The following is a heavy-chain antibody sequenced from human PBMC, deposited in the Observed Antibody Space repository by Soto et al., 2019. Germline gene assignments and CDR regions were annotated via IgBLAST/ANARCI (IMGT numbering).Heavy chain of an antibody. Sequence: EVQLVESGGGLVQPGGSLRLSCAASGFTFSSYWMHWVRQAPGKGLVWVSRINSDGSSTSYADSVKGRCTLSRDNAKKTLYLQMNSLRAEDTAVYYCVRTILVVAAATREAYWGQGTLVTVSS. J-gene: IGHJ4*02. V-gene: IGHV3-74*01. CDR3: VRTILVVAAATREAY. D-gene: IGHD2-15*01. CDR1: GFTFSSYW. CDR2: INSDGSST.